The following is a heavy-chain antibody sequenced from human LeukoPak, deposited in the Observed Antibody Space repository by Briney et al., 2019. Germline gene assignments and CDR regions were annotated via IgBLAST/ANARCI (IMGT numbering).Heavy chain of an antibody. CDR3: AMLPVDIVGATGY. Sequence: PGGSLRLSCAASGFTFSSYAMSWVRQAPGKGLEWVSAISGSGGSTYYADSVKGRFTISRDNSKNTLYLQMNSLRAEDTAVYYCAMLPVDIVGATGYWGQGTLVTVSS. CDR2: ISGSGGST. CDR1: GFTFSSYA. D-gene: IGHD1-26*01. J-gene: IGHJ4*02. V-gene: IGHV3-23*01.